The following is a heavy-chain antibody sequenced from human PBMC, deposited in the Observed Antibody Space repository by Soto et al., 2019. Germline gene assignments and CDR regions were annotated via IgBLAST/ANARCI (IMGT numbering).Heavy chain of an antibody. CDR1: GYTFTSYG. Sequence: ASVKVSCKASGYTFTSYGISWVRQAPGQGLEWMGWISAYNGNTNYAQKLQGRVTMTTDTSTSTAYMELRSLRSDDTAVYCCARHTLEQLVRYYYYGMDVWGQGTTVTVSS. CDR3: ARHTLEQLVRYYYYGMDV. V-gene: IGHV1-18*01. J-gene: IGHJ6*02. CDR2: ISAYNGNT. D-gene: IGHD6-6*01.